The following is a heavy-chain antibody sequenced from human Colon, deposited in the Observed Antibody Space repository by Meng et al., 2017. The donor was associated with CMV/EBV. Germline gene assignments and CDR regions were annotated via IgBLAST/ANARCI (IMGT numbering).Heavy chain of an antibody. J-gene: IGHJ4*02. Sequence: GESLKISCAASGPMFSKYAMHWVRQAPGKGLEWVALMSYDESKTYYADSVEGRFTISRDISENTVYLEMNNLTPEDTAIYYCAKDLMLGFGSGTQYYFDSWGQGTLVTVSS. V-gene: IGHV3-30*04. D-gene: IGHD3-10*01. CDR3: AKDLMLGFGSGTQYYFDS. CDR1: GPMFSKYA. CDR2: MSYDESKT.